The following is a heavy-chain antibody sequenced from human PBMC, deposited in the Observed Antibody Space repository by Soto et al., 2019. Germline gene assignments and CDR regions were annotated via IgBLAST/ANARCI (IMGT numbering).Heavy chain of an antibody. CDR2: IYHSGST. CDR1: GVSISSGGYS. CDR3: ARVALRHNPAFDI. J-gene: IGHJ3*02. D-gene: IGHD4-17*01. V-gene: IGHV4-30-2*01. Sequence: PSETLSLTCAVSGVSISSGGYSWGWIRQPPGKGLEWIGYIYHSGSTYYNPSLKSRVTISVDRSKNQFSLKLSSVTAADTAVYYCARVALRHNPAFDIWGQGTMVTVSS.